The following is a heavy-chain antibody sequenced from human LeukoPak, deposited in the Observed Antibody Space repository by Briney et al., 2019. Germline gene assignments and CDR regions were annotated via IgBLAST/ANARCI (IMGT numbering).Heavy chain of an antibody. CDR1: GGALSGYA. V-gene: IGHV1-69*06. CDR3: ARDPFGAYTGH. CDR2: TLPFFNST. Sequence: SVKVSCKPSGGALSGYALIWVRQAPGQGLEWMGRTLPFFNSTNYAQKFRDRVTFYADMSTSTVYMEMNSLTSDDTAMYYCARDPFGAYTGHWGQGTLVSVSS. J-gene: IGHJ4*02. D-gene: IGHD4-17*01.